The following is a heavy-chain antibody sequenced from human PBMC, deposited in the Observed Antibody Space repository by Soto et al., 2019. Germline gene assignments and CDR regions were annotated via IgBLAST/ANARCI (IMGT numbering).Heavy chain of an antibody. V-gene: IGHV3-30*18. CDR1: GFTFSSYG. J-gene: IGHJ6*02. D-gene: IGHD2-15*01. CDR3: AKEGEDIVVVVAATEGRGLGGMDV. Sequence: QVQLVESGGGVVQPGRSLRLSCAASGFTFSSYGMHWVRQAPGKGLEWVAVISYDGSNKYYADSVKGRFTISRDNSKNTLYLQMNSLRAEDTAVYYCAKEGEDIVVVVAATEGRGLGGMDVWGQGTTVTVSS. CDR2: ISYDGSNK.